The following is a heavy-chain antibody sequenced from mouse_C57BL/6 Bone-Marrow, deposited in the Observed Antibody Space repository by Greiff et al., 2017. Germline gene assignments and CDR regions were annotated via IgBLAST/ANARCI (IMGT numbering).Heavy chain of an antibody. V-gene: IGHV1-61*01. CDR3: ALTVAAPWFAY. CDR2: IYPSDSET. J-gene: IGHJ3*01. D-gene: IGHD1-1*01. Sequence: QVHVKQPGAELVRPGSSVKLSCKASGYTFTSYWMDWVKQRPGQGLEWIGNIYPSDSETHYNQKFKDKATLTVDKSSSTAYMQLSSLTSEDSAVYYCALTVAAPWFAYWGQGTLVTVSA. CDR1: GYTFTSYW.